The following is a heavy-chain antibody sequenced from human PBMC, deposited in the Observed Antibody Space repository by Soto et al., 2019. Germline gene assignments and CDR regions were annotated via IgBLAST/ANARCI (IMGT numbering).Heavy chain of an antibody. CDR3: ARDSLEYYYYGMDF. D-gene: IGHD1-1*01. CDR2: IIPIFGPA. CDR1: GGPFISYA. Sequence: PSVKVSCKASGGPFISYAISWVRQAPAQGLEWMGGIIPIFGPANYAQMFQGRVTITADESTSTAYMELSSLRSEHTAVYYWARDSLEYYYYGMDFCGQGTT. J-gene: IGHJ6*01. V-gene: IGHV1-69*13.